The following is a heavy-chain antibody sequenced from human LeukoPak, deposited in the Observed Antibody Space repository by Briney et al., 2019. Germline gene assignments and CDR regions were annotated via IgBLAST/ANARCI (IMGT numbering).Heavy chain of an antibody. J-gene: IGHJ4*02. V-gene: IGHV4-59*08. D-gene: IGHD3-10*01. Sequence: PAETLSLTCTVSGGTIISYYWSWIRQPPGEGLEWIGYVSYSGSTNYNPSPKSRVTVTVDTSKNQFSLKLSSVTAADTAVYYCARLNYYDSAYFFDYWGQGTLVTVSS. CDR2: VSYSGST. CDR1: GGTIISYY. CDR3: ARLNYYDSAYFFDY.